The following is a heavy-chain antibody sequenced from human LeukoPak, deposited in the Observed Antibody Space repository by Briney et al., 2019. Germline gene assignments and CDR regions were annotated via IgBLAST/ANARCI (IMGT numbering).Heavy chain of an antibody. J-gene: IGHJ6*03. Sequence: GGSLRLSCAASGFSFEEYAMHWVRQAPGKGLEWVSGISWNSGSIGYADSVKGRSTISRDNAKNSLYLQMHSLRAEDTALYYCAKAGRFGEYMDVWGKGTTVTVSS. V-gene: IGHV3-9*01. CDR3: AKAGRFGEYMDV. CDR1: GFSFEEYA. CDR2: ISWNSGSI. D-gene: IGHD3-10*01.